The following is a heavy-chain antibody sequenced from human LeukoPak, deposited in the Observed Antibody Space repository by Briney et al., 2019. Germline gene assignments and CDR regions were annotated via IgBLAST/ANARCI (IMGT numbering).Heavy chain of an antibody. Sequence: GGSLRLSCAASGFTFSSYSLTWVRQAPGKGLEWVSIISSSSSYIYYADSVKGRFTISRDNAKKSLCLQMNSLRVEDTAVYYCARGGQAGTGDLWGQGTLVTVSS. V-gene: IGHV3-21*01. CDR3: ARGGQAGTGDL. CDR1: GFTFSSYS. J-gene: IGHJ5*02. D-gene: IGHD3-10*01. CDR2: ISSSSSYI.